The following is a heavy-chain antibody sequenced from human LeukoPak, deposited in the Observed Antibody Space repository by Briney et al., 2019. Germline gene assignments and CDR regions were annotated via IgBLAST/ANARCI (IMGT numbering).Heavy chain of an antibody. J-gene: IGHJ4*02. CDR1: GYSISSGYY. Sequence: NASETLPLTCAVSGYSISSGYYWGWIRQPPGKGLEWIGSIYHSGSTYYNPSLKSRVTISVDTSKNQFSLKLSSVTAADTAVYYCASRRVHCSSTSCMGLAFDYWGQGTLVTVSS. CDR3: ASRRVHCSSTSCMGLAFDY. V-gene: IGHV4-38-2*01. D-gene: IGHD2-2*01. CDR2: IYHSGST.